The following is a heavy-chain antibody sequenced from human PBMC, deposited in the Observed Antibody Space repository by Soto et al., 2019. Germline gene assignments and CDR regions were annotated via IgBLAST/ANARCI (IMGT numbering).Heavy chain of an antibody. Sequence: EVQLVESGGGLVEPGGSIRLSCVASGFTFTKAYMTWVRQAPGKGLEWVGRIKGSHAGGTTDYATSVKGRFTISRDDSKNTLYLQMKSLKTEDTSVYYCATEGGYPGSNFYGAYWGQGTLVTVSS. CDR3: ATEGGYPGSNFYGAY. CDR2: IKGSHAGGTT. CDR1: GFTFTKAY. J-gene: IGHJ4*02. V-gene: IGHV3-15*01. D-gene: IGHD1-26*01.